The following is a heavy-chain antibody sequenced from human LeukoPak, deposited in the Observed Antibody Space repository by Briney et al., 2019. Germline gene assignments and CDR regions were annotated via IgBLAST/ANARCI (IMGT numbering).Heavy chain of an antibody. CDR3: ARDRPIAAAGFDY. J-gene: IGHJ4*02. D-gene: IGHD6-13*01. Sequence: ASVKVSCKASGYTFTSYYMHWVRQAPGQGLEWMGIINPSGGGTSYAQKFQGRVTMTRDTSTSTVYMELSSLRSEDTAVYHCARDRPIAAAGFDYWGQGTLVTVSS. CDR1: GYTFTSYY. V-gene: IGHV1-46*01. CDR2: INPSGGGT.